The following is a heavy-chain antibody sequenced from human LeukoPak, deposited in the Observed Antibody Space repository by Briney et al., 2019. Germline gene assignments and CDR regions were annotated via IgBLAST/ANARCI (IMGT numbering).Heavy chain of an antibody. Sequence: SETLSLTCTVFGGSISSYYWSWIRQPPGKGLEWIGYIYYSGSTNYNPSLKSRVTISVDTSKNQFSLKLSSVTAADTAVYYCARGGYQLLSGWFDPWGQGTLVTVSS. J-gene: IGHJ5*02. D-gene: IGHD2-2*01. V-gene: IGHV4-59*01. CDR1: GGSISSYY. CDR2: IYYSGST. CDR3: ARGGYQLLSGWFDP.